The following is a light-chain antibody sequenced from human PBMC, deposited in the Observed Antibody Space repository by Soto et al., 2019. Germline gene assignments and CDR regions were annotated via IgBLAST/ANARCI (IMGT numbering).Light chain of an antibody. CDR1: SSDVGAYNF. V-gene: IGLV2-14*03. CDR3: SAYTFSRTYV. Sequence: QSLLTQPASVSVSPGQSITISCTATSSDVGAYNFVSWHQQHPGKAPKLMIYNVYERPSGISYRFSGSKSGNTASLTISGLQGDDEADYYCSAYTFSRTYVFGTGTKVTVL. CDR2: NVY. J-gene: IGLJ1*01.